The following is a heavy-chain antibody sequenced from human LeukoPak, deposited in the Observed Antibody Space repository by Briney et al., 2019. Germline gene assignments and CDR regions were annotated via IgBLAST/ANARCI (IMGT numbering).Heavy chain of an antibody. J-gene: IGHJ4*02. CDR1: GGSFSGYY. CDR2: INHSGST. Sequence: SETLSLTCAVYGGSFSGYYWSWIRQPPGKGLEWIGEINHSGSTNYNPSLESRVTISVDTSKNQFSLKLSSVTAADTAVYYCASSYYYDSSGRGYFDYWGQGTLVTVSS. V-gene: IGHV4-34*01. D-gene: IGHD3-22*01. CDR3: ASSYYYDSSGRGYFDY.